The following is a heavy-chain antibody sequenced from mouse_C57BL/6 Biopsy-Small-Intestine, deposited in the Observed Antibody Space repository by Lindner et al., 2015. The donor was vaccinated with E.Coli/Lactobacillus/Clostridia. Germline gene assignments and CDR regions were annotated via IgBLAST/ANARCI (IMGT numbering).Heavy chain of an antibody. Sequence: VQLQESGAELVKPGASVKLSYKASGYTFTSYWMHWVKQRPGQGLEWIGKIDPSDSETHYNQKFKDKATLTVDKSSNTAYMQLNSLTSEDSAVYYCARGNDYDEGFAYWGQGTLVTVSA. D-gene: IGHD2-4*01. V-gene: IGHV1-52*01. CDR2: IDPSDSET. CDR1: GYTFTSYW. J-gene: IGHJ3*01. CDR3: ARGNDYDEGFAY.